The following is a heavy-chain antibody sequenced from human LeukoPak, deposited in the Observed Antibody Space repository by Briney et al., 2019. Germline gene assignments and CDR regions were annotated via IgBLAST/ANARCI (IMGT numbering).Heavy chain of an antibody. Sequence: GGFLRLSCPASGFTFSDYYMSWIRQAPGKGLEWVSYISSSGSTIYYADSVKGRFTISRDNAKNSLYLQMNSLRAEDTAVYYCASLYYYDSSGYSDYWGQGTLVTVSS. J-gene: IGHJ4*02. CDR3: ASLYYYDSSGYSDY. V-gene: IGHV3-11*01. CDR1: GFTFSDYY. D-gene: IGHD3-22*01. CDR2: ISSSGSTI.